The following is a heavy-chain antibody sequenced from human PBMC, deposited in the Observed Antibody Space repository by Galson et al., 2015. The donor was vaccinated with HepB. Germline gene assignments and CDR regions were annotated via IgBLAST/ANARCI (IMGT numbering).Heavy chain of an antibody. CDR1: GFTVSSNY. J-gene: IGHJ6*02. CDR3: ARDQRARVDWLLRGMSGGGMDV. V-gene: IGHV3-53*01. Sequence: SLRLSCAASGFTVSSNYVSWVRQAPGKGLEWVSVIYSGGSTYYADSVKGRFTISRDNSKNTLYLQMNSLRAEDTAVYYCARDQRARVDWLLRGMSGGGMDVWGQETTVTVSS. CDR2: IYSGGST. D-gene: IGHD3/OR15-3a*01.